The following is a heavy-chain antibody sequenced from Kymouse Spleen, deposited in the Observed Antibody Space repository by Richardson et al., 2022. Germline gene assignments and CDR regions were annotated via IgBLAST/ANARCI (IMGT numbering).Heavy chain of an antibody. CDR2: IRSKANSYAT. V-gene: IGHV3-73*02. Sequence: EVQLVESGGGLVQPGGSLKLSCAASGFTFSGSAMHWVRQASGKGLEWVGRIRSKANSYATAYAASVKGRFTISRDDSKNTAYLQMNSLKTEDTAVYYCTSNVLLWFGEPYFDYWGQGTLVTVSS. D-gene: IGHD3-10*01. J-gene: IGHJ4*02. CDR1: GFTFSGSA. CDR3: TSNVLLWFGEPYFDY.